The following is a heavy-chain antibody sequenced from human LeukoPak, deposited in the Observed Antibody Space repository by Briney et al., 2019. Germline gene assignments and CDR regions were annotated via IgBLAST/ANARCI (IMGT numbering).Heavy chain of an antibody. Sequence: GASVKVSCKASGGTFISYAISWVRQAPGQGLEWMGGIIPILGTANDAQKFQGRVTITADESTSTAYMELSSLRSEDTAVYYCARHGELNYYYYYMDVWGKGTTVTVSS. J-gene: IGHJ6*03. V-gene: IGHV1-69*13. CDR3: ARHGELNYYYYYMDV. D-gene: IGHD4-17*01. CDR2: IIPILGTA. CDR1: GGTFISYA.